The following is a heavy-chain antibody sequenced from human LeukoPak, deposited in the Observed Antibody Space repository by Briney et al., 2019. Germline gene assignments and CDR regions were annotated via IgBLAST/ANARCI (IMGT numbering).Heavy chain of an antibody. CDR2: ISGSGGST. CDR3: AKDLAALWTTFDY. J-gene: IGHJ4*02. CDR1: GFTFSSYA. Sequence: GGSLRLSCAASGFTFSSYAMSWVRQAPGKGLEWVSAISGSGGSTYYADSVKGRFTISRDNSKNTLYLQMNSLRAEDTAIYYCAKDLAALWTTFDYWGQGTLVTVSS. D-gene: IGHD3/OR15-3a*01. V-gene: IGHV3-23*01.